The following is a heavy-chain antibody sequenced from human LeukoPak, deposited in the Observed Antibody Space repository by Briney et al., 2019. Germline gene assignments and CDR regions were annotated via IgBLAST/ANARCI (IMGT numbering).Heavy chain of an antibody. D-gene: IGHD2-15*01. V-gene: IGHV5-51*01. CDR3: AGVLGYCSGGSCYPGAY. Sequence: GESLKISCKGSGYSFTNYWIGWVRQMPGKGLEWMGIIYPSDSDTRYSPSFQGQVTISADRSSSTAYLQWSSLKASDTAMYYCAGVLGYCSGGSCYPGAYWGQGTLVTVSS. J-gene: IGHJ4*02. CDR2: IYPSDSDT. CDR1: GYSFTNYW.